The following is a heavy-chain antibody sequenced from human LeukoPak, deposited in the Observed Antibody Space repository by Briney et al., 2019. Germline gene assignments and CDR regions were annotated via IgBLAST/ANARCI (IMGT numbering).Heavy chain of an antibody. Sequence: ASVKVSCKASGYTFTSYGISWVRQAPGQGLEWMGWISAYNGNTNYAQKLQGRATMTTDTSTSTAYMELRSLRSDDTAVYYCARVNLGANARGPWFDPWGQGTLVTVSS. V-gene: IGHV1-18*01. D-gene: IGHD1-26*01. J-gene: IGHJ5*02. CDR2: ISAYNGNT. CDR3: ARVNLGANARGPWFDP. CDR1: GYTFTSYG.